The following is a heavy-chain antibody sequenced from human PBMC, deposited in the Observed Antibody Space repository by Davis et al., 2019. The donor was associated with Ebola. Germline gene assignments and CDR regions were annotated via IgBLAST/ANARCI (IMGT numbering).Heavy chain of an antibody. CDR3: AKKKTLWAAAATIDY. V-gene: IGHV1-69*13. Sequence: SVKVSCKASGGTFSSYAISWVRQAPGQGLEWMGGIIPIFGTANYAQKFQGRVTITADESTSTAYMELSSLRAEDTAVYYCAKKKTLWAAAATIDYWGQGTLVTVSS. CDR1: GGTFSSYA. J-gene: IGHJ4*02. CDR2: IIPIFGTA. D-gene: IGHD6-13*01.